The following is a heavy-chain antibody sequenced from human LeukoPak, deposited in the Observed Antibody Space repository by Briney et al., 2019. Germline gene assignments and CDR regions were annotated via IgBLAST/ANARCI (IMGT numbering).Heavy chain of an antibody. CDR3: ARLSNPVGTLRNFYYSMDV. D-gene: IGHD1-1*01. V-gene: IGHV4-4*02. CDR2: ISHTGGT. J-gene: IGHJ6*03. Sequence: SETLSFTCAVSGDSISSRNWWSWVRQPPGKGLEWIGEISHTGGTSYTPSLKSRVAISVDKSKNQCSLNLSSVTAADTAVYYCARLSNPVGTLRNFYYSMDVWGKGTTVIVSS. CDR1: GDSISSRNW.